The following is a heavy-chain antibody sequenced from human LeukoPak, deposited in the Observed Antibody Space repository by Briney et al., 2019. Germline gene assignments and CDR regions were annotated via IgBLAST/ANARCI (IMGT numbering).Heavy chain of an antibody. CDR2: IYYSGST. CDR1: GGSISSHY. Sequence: PSETLSLTCTVSGGSISSHYWGWIRQPPGKGLEWIGYIYYSGSTNYNPSLKSRVTISVDTSNNQFSLKLSSVTAADTAVYYCARVSGIVVSLSFDNWGQGTLVTVSS. V-gene: IGHV4-59*11. CDR3: ARVSGIVVSLSFDN. J-gene: IGHJ4*02. D-gene: IGHD2-21*01.